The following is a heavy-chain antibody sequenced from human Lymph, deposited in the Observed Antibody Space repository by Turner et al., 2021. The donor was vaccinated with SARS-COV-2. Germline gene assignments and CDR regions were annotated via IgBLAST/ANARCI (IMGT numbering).Heavy chain of an antibody. CDR1: GGSMNNNY. CDR3: ARQTVNNWVDP. V-gene: IGHV4-59*01. Sequence: QVQLQESGPRLVKPLETLSLTCTVSGGSMNNNYWSWVRQPPGKLLEWNAFIFYSGSTNYNPSLKSRVTISVDTTENQFSLKLTSVTAADTAIYYCARQTVNNWVDPWGQGTLVTVSS. CDR2: IFYSGST. J-gene: IGHJ5*02. D-gene: IGHD2-21*02.